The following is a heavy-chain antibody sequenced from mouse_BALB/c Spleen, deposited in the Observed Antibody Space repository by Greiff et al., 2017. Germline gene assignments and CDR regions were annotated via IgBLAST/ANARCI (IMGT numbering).Heavy chain of an antibody. CDR1: GFSLTSYG. D-gene: IGHD2-3*01. V-gene: IGHV2-9*02. CDR3: ARSDGYSWFAY. J-gene: IGHJ3*01. CDR2: IWAGGST. Sequence: VKLVESGPGLVAPSQSLSITCTVSGFSLTSYGVHWVRQPPGKGLEWLGVIWAGGSTNYNSALMSRLSISKDNSKSQVFLKMNSLQANDTAIYYCARSDGYSWFAYWGQGTLVTVSA.